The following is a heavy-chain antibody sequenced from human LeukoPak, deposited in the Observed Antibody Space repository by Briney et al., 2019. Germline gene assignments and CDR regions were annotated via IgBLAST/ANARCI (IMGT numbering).Heavy chain of an antibody. Sequence: GGSLRLSCAASGFTFSNAWMNWVRQAPGKGLEWVAHIKSETNGGTADYAAAVEGRFTISRDDSKNTLYLQMNSLKIEDTAVYFCTTNPGSWGDFWGQGSLVTVSS. V-gene: IGHV3-15*07. CDR1: GFTFSNAW. J-gene: IGHJ4*02. CDR2: IKSETNGGTA. CDR3: TTNPGSWGDF. D-gene: IGHD2-15*01.